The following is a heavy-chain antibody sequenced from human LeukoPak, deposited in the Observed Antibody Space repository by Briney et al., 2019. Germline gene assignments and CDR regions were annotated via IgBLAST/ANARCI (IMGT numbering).Heavy chain of an antibody. Sequence: ASVKVSCKASGYTFTGYYMHWLRQAPGQGLEWMGWINPNSGGTNYAQKFQGRVTMTRDTSISTAYMELSRLRPDDTAVYYCASPDSSGYYYDYWGQGTLVTVSS. CDR3: ASPDSSGYYYDY. J-gene: IGHJ4*02. D-gene: IGHD3-22*01. CDR2: INPNSGGT. CDR1: GYTFTGYY. V-gene: IGHV1-2*02.